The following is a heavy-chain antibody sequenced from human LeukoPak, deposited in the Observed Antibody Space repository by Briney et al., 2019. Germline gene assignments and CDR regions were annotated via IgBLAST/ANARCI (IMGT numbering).Heavy chain of an antibody. V-gene: IGHV3-30-3*01. Sequence: GRSLRLSCAASGFTFSSYAMHWVRQAPGEGLEWVAVISYDGSNKYYADSVKGRFTISRDSSKNTLYLQMNSLRAEDTAVYYCAREGRGGSYESQYYFDYWGQGTLVTVSS. CDR3: AREGRGGSYESQYYFDY. CDR2: ISYDGSNK. CDR1: GFTFSSYA. J-gene: IGHJ4*02. D-gene: IGHD1-26*01.